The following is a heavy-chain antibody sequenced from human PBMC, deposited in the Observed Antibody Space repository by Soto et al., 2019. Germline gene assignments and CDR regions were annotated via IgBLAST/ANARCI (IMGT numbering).Heavy chain of an antibody. D-gene: IGHD2-21*02. CDR1: GGSISSYY. CDR3: ARGPPAYCGGDCYFLWLVP. J-gene: IGHJ5*02. Sequence: SETLSLTCTVSGGSISSYYWSWIRKPPGKGLEWIGYIYYSGSTNYNPSLKSRVTISVDTSKKQFSLKLSSVTAADTAVYYCARGPPAYCGGDCYFLWLVPWGQGALVTV. V-gene: IGHV4-59*01. CDR2: IYYSGST.